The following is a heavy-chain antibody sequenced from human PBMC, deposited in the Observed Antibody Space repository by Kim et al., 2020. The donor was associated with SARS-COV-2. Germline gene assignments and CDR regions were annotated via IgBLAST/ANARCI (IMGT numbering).Heavy chain of an antibody. CDR2: INPNSGGT. CDR1: GYTFTGYY. D-gene: IGHD3-10*01. J-gene: IGHJ4*02. V-gene: IGHV1-2*04. CDR3: ARSRYYYGSGSYYHFDY. Sequence: ASVKVSCKASGYTFTGYYMHWVRQAPGQGLEWMGWINPNSGGTNYAQKFQGWVTMTRDTSISTAYMELSRLRSDDTAVYYCARSRYYYGSGSYYHFDYWGQGTLVTVSS.